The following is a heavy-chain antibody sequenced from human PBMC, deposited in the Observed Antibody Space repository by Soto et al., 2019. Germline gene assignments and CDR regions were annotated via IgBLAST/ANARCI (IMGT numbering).Heavy chain of an antibody. Sequence: GGSLRLSCAASEFTFSGYAMSWVRQAPGKGLEWVSAISGSGGTTYYADSVKGRFTISRDNSKNTLYLQMNSLRAEDTAVYYCAKDGRTTGTTLDNWGQGTLVTV. CDR3: AKDGRTTGTTLDN. CDR1: EFTFSGYA. D-gene: IGHD1-1*01. CDR2: ISGSGGTT. V-gene: IGHV3-23*01. J-gene: IGHJ4*02.